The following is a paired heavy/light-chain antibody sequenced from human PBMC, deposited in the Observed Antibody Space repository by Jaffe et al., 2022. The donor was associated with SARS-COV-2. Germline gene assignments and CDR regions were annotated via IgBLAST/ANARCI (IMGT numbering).Light chain of an antibody. J-gene: IGKJ3*01. CDR2: DAS. Sequence: EIVLTQSPATLSLSPGERATLSCRASQSVSSYLAWYQQKPGQAPRLLIYDASNRATGIPARFSGSGSGTDFTLTISSLEPEDFAVYYCQQRSNWLFGPGTKVDIK. CDR3: QQRSNWL. CDR1: QSVSSY. V-gene: IGKV3-11*01.
Heavy chain of an antibody. CDR3: AKDVSEPYYDYVWGSYRVAYYFDY. Sequence: EVQLVESGGGLVQPGGSLRLSCAASGFTFSSYAMSWVRQAPGKGLEWVSAISGSGGSTYYADSVKGRFTISRDNSKNTLYLQMNSLRAEDTAVYYCAKDVSEPYYDYVWGSYRVAYYFDYWGQGTLVTVSS. V-gene: IGHV3-23*04. CDR1: GFTFSSYA. J-gene: IGHJ4*02. D-gene: IGHD3-16*02. CDR2: ISGSGGST.